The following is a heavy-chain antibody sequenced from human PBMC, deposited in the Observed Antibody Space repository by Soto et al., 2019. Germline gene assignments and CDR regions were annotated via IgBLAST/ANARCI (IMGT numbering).Heavy chain of an antibody. Sequence: GGSLRLSCVASGFTFTTYWMSWVRQAPGKGLEWVANIRQDGGAQYYVDSVKGRFTISRDNAKNSVYLQMDSLRVEDTAVYYCVRGGHGSGSYLGSSWGQGILVTVSS. J-gene: IGHJ5*02. CDR2: IRQDGGAQ. V-gene: IGHV3-7*03. D-gene: IGHD3-10*01. CDR1: GFTFTTYW. CDR3: VRGGHGSGSYLGSS.